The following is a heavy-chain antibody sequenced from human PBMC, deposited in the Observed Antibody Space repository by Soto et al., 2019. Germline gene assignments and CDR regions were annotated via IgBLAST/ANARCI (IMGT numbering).Heavy chain of an antibody. V-gene: IGHV1-18*01. CDR3: ASGYVVVVAGNYYYYGMDV. CDR2: ISAYNGNT. D-gene: IGHD2-15*01. J-gene: IGHJ6*02. Sequence: GPSVKVSCKASGYTFTSYGISWVRQAPGQGLEWMGWISAYNGNTNYAQKLQGRVTMTTDTSTSTAYMELRSLRSDDTAVYYCASGYVVVVAGNYYYYGMDVWGQGTTVTVSS. CDR1: GYTFTSYG.